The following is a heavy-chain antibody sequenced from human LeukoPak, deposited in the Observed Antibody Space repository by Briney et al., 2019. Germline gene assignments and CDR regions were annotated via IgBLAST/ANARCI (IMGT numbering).Heavy chain of an antibody. D-gene: IGHD2-15*01. Sequence: PGGSLRLSCAASGFTFSSYGMSWVRQAPGKGLEWVSAISGSGGSTYYADSVMGRFTISRDNSKNTLYLQMNSLRAEDTAVYYCAKVPSARKLWAQGFDYWGQGTLVTVSS. J-gene: IGHJ4*02. CDR1: GFTFSSYG. V-gene: IGHV3-23*01. CDR2: ISGSGGST. CDR3: AKVPSARKLWAQGFDY.